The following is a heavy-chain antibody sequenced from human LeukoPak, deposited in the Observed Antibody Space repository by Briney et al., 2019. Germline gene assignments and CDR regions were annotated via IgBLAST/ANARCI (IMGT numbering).Heavy chain of an antibody. D-gene: IGHD6-19*01. CDR2: MNPNSGNT. J-gene: IGHJ4*02. Sequence: ASVNVSFKASVYTFTNYDINWVRQATGQGLEWMGWMNPNSGNTGYAQKFQGRVTMTRNTSISTAYMELSSLRSEDTAVYYCARAGLGGVAVAGRLGYWGQGTLVTVSS. CDR1: VYTFTNYD. CDR3: ARAGLGGVAVAGRLGY. V-gene: IGHV1-8*01.